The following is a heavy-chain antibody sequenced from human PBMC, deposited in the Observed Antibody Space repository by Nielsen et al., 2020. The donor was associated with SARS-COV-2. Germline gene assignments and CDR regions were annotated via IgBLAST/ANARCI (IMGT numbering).Heavy chain of an antibody. Sequence: GGSLRLSCAASGFTFSSYWMSWVRQAPGKGLEWVANIKQDGSEKYYVDSVKGRFTISRDNAKNSLYLQMNSLGAEDTAVYYCARDSITGTSDYWGQGTLVTVSS. V-gene: IGHV3-7*03. CDR2: IKQDGSEK. J-gene: IGHJ4*02. CDR3: ARDSITGTSDY. D-gene: IGHD1/OR15-1a*01. CDR1: GFTFSSYW.